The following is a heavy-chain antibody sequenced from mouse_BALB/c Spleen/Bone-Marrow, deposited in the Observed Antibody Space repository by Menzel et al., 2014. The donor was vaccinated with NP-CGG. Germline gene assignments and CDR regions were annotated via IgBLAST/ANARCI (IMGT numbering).Heavy chain of an antibody. J-gene: IGHJ2*01. V-gene: IGHV14-3*02. CDR1: GFNIKDTY. D-gene: IGHD1-1*01. Sequence: VQLQQSGAELVKPGASVKLSRTASGFNIKDTYMHWVKQRPEQGLVWIGRIDPANGNTKYDPKFQGKATITADTSSNTAYLQLSSLTSEDTAVYYCVSYYYGNYFDSWGQGTTLTVSS. CDR3: VSYYYGNYFDS. CDR2: IDPANGNT.